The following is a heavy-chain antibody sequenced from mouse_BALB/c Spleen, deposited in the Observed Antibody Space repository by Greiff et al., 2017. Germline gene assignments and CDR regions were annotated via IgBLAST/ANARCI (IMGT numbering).Heavy chain of an antibody. J-gene: IGHJ3*01. D-gene: IGHD2-14*01. CDR3: ARGYEFAY. V-gene: IGHV1-87*01. CDR2: IYPGDGDT. CDR1: GYTFTSYW. Sequence: VQLQQSGAELARPGASVKLSCKASGYTFTSYWMQWVKQRPGQGLEWIGAIYPGDGDTRYTQKFKGKATLTADKSSSTAYMQLSSLASEDSAVYYCARGYEFAYWGQGTLVTVSA.